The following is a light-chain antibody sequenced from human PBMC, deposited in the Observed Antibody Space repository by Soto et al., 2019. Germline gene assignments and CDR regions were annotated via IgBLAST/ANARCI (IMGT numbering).Light chain of an antibody. V-gene: IGLV1-36*01. J-gene: IGLJ3*02. CDR2: YDD. Sequence: QSVLTQPPSVSEAPGQRVTISCSGSNVGNKPVNWYQQLPGKAPKLLLYYDDMLSSGVSDRFSGSKSGTSASLAISGLQNDDEGDYYCAIWDDSVDGWVFGGGNKLTVL. CDR3: AIWDDSVDGWV. CDR1: NVGNKP.